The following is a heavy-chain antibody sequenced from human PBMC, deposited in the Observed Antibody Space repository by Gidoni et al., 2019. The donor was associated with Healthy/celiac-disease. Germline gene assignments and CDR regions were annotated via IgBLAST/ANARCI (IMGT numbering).Heavy chain of an antibody. D-gene: IGHD1-1*01. CDR2: ISSSSSYT. CDR3: ARGNTTKPFDY. J-gene: IGHJ4*02. Sequence: QVQLVESGGGLVKPGGSLRLSCAASGFTFSDYYMCWIRQAPGKGLEWVSYISSSSSYTNYADSVKGRFTISRDNAKNSLYLQMNSLRAEDTAVYYYARGNTTKPFDYWGQGTLVTVSS. CDR1: GFTFSDYY. V-gene: IGHV3-11*05.